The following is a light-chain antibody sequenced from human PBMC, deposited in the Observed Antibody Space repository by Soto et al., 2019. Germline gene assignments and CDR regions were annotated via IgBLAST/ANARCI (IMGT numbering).Light chain of an antibody. CDR2: DAS. CDR3: QQYDNLPLT. CDR1: QDIKNY. Sequence: DIQMTQSPSSLSASVGARATITCQASQDIKNYLNWYQQKSGKAPKLLIYDASDLETGVPSRFSGSGSGTDFTFTINSLQPEDIATYYCQQYDNLPLTFGGGTKVDIK. J-gene: IGKJ4*01. V-gene: IGKV1-33*01.